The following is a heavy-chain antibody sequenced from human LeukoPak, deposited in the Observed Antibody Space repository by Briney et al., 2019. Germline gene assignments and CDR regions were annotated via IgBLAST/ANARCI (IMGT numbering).Heavy chain of an antibody. J-gene: IGHJ4*02. CDR1: GFTFSSYA. Sequence: GGSLRLSCAASGFTFSSYAMSWVRQAPGKGVEWVSSISGGGGVTYYADSVKGRFTISRDNSKNTLYLQMNSLRAEDTAVYYCAKDPRVATIEIFDYWGQGPLVTVSS. V-gene: IGHV3-23*01. CDR3: AKDPRVATIEIFDY. CDR2: ISGGGGVT. D-gene: IGHD5-12*01.